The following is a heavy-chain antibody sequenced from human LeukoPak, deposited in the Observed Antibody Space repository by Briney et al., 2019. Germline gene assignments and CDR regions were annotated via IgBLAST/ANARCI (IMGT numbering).Heavy chain of an antibody. D-gene: IGHD6-19*01. V-gene: IGHV4-39*01. CDR3: ARRRYDSGTYNFDS. CDR1: GGSITGNTYY. J-gene: IGHJ4*02. Sequence: SETLSLTCDVSGGSITGNTYYWGWIRQPPGKGLEWIGTIYYSGSTYYRPSLKSRVTISMDRSKNQISLKMASVTAADTAIFYCARRRYDSGTYNFDSWGPGTLVTVSS. CDR2: IYYSGST.